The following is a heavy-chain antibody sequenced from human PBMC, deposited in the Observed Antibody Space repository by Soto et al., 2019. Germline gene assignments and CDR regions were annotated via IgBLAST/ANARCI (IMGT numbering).Heavy chain of an antibody. D-gene: IGHD2-8*01. CDR2: IHYNGNT. J-gene: IGHJ4*02. V-gene: IGHV4-30-4*01. CDR1: GGSISSGAYH. CDR3: ARASRSGVFDY. Sequence: QVQLQESGPGLVKPSQTLSLTCTVSGGSISSGAYHWGWVRQPPGKGLEWIAYIHYNGNTFYTPSLKSRLTISVDTSKTHRSLNLDSVTASDTAVYYCARASRSGVFDYWGQGTLVIVSS.